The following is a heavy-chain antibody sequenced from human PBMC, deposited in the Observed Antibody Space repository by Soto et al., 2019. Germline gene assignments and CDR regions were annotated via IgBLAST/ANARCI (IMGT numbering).Heavy chain of an antibody. CDR3: ARPRGEYSSSQYYFDY. CDR1: GGSISSSSYY. Sequence: SETLSLTCTVSGGSISSSSYYWGWIRQPPGKGLEWIGSIYYSGSTYYDPSLKSRVTISVDTSKNQFSLKLSSVTAADTAVYYCARPRGEYSSSQYYFDYWGQGTLVTVSS. D-gene: IGHD6-6*01. V-gene: IGHV4-39*01. CDR2: IYYSGST. J-gene: IGHJ4*02.